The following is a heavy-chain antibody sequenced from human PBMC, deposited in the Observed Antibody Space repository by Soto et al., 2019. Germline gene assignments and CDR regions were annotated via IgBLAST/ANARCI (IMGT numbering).Heavy chain of an antibody. CDR2: ISSSGSTI. J-gene: IGHJ4*02. CDR3: ARDPEKYSGSDLGIDY. D-gene: IGHD5-12*01. Sequence: PGGSLRLSCAASGFTFSSYEMNWVRQAPGKGLEWVSYISSSGSTIYYADSVKGRFTISRDNAKNSLYLQMNSLRAEDTAVYYCARDPEKYSGSDLGIDYWGQGTLVTVSS. V-gene: IGHV3-48*03. CDR1: GFTFSSYE.